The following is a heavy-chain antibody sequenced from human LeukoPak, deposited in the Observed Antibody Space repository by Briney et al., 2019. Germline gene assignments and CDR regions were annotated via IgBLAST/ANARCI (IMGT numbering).Heavy chain of an antibody. J-gene: IGHJ4*02. D-gene: IGHD3-22*01. CDR3: AKTSIYYYDSSGYYIDY. Sequence: GGSLRLSCAASGFTFSSYAMSWVRQAPGKGLEWVSAISGSGGSTYYADSVKGRFTTSRDNSKNTLYLQMNSLRAEDTAVYYCAKTSIYYYDSSGYYIDYWGQGTLVTVSS. CDR2: ISGSGGST. CDR1: GFTFSSYA. V-gene: IGHV3-23*01.